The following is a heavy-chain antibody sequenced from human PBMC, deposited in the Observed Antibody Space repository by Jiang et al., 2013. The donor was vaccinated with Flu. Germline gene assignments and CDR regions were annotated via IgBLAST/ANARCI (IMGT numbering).Heavy chain of an antibody. J-gene: IGHJ6*02. CDR3: ARERGSGPKGDYYYYYGMDV. Sequence: SYISSSGSTIYYADSVKGRFTISRDNAKNSLYLQMNSLRAEDTAVYYCARERGSGPKGDYYYYYGMDVWGQGTTVTVSS. V-gene: IGHV3-11*01. CDR2: ISSSGSTI. D-gene: IGHD2-15*01.